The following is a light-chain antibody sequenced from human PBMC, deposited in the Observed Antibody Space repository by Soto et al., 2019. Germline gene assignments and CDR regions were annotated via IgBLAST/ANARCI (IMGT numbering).Light chain of an antibody. V-gene: IGKV1-5*01. CDR1: QSISSW. Sequence: DIQMTQSPSTLSASVGDRVTITCRASQSISSWLAWYQKKPGKAPKLLIYDASSLESGVPSRFSGSGSGKEFNLTISSLQPDDVATYYWHRYNSYPEFGQGTKVEIK. CDR2: DAS. J-gene: IGKJ1*01. CDR3: HRYNSYPE.